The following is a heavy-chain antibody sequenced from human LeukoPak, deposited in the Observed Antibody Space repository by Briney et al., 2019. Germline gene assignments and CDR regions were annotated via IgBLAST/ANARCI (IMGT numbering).Heavy chain of an antibody. CDR2: TYYSGST. CDR1: GGSISSGGYY. J-gene: IGHJ5*02. CDR3: ARFFNGFDP. Sequence: PSQTLSLTCTVSGGSISSGGYYWSWLRQHPGKGLEWIGYTYYSGSTYYNPSLKSRVTISINTSKNQFSLKLSSVTAADTAVYYCARFFNGFDPWGQGTLVTVSS. D-gene: IGHD2-8*01. V-gene: IGHV4-31*03.